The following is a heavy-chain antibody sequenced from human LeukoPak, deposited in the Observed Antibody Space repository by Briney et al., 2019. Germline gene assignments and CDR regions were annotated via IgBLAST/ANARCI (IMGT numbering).Heavy chain of an antibody. J-gene: IGHJ4*02. V-gene: IGHV3-9*01. CDR1: GFTFDDYA. CDR3: AKGSDRLRWFGERYFDY. D-gene: IGHD3-10*01. Sequence: GGSLRLSCAASGFTFDDYAMHWVRQAPGKGLEWVSGISWNSGSISYADSVKGRFTISRDNSKNTLYLQMNSLRAEDTAVYYCAKGSDRLRWFGERYFDYWGQGTLVTVSS. CDR2: ISWNSGSI.